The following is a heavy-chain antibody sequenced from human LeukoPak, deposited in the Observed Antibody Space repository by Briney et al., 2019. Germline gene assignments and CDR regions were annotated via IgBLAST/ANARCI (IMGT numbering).Heavy chain of an antibody. CDR2: IKQDGSEK. V-gene: IGHV3-7*01. CDR1: GFTFSSYW. CDR3: ARDPVLLWFGELSDYMDV. Sequence: GGSLRLSCAASGFTFSSYWMSWVRQAPGKGLEWVANIKQDGSEKYYVDSVKGRFTISRDNAKNSLYLQMNSLRAEDTAVYYCARDPVLLWFGELSDYMDVWGKGTTVTVSS. J-gene: IGHJ6*03. D-gene: IGHD3-10*01.